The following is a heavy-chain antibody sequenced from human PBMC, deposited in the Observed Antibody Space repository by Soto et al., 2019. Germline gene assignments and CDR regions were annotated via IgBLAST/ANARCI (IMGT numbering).Heavy chain of an antibody. Sequence: QVPLVQTGAEVKKPGSSVKVSCKASGGTFSSYAISWVRQAPGQGLEWMGGIIPIFGTANYAQKFQGRVTITADESTSTAYMELSSLRSEDTAVYYCARGAGDYVIGYYYYGMDVWGQGTTVTVSS. CDR2: IIPIFGTA. V-gene: IGHV1-69*01. CDR1: GGTFSSYA. D-gene: IGHD4-17*01. J-gene: IGHJ6*02. CDR3: ARGAGDYVIGYYYYGMDV.